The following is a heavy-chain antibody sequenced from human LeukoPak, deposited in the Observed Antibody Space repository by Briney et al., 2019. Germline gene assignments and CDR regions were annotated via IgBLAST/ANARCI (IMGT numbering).Heavy chain of an antibody. J-gene: IGHJ4*02. D-gene: IGHD5-12*01. V-gene: IGHV4-39*07. CDR1: GDSISSSPYY. CDR2: IYSSGST. CDR3: AKDGAWLRFDD. Sequence: SETLSLTCTVSGDSISSSPYYWGWIRQSPGKGLEWIGSIYSSGSTYYNPSLRSRVTISVDTSKNQFSLKVSSVTAADTAVYYCAKDGAWLRFDDWGQGILVSVSS.